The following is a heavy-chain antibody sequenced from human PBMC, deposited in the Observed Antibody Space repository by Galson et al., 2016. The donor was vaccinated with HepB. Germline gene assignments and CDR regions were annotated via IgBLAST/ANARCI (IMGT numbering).Heavy chain of an antibody. J-gene: IGHJ6*02. Sequence: SLRLFCAASGFRFTYYGLHWVRQAPGKGLEWVAVISYDGHKEYYADSVKGRFTIFRDNPETTVYLEMNSLRVEDTAVYYCAKDSILGATAGFYGIDVWGQGTTVTVSS. CDR3: AKDSILGATAGFYGIDV. D-gene: IGHD1-26*01. V-gene: IGHV3-30*18. CDR1: GFRFTYYG. CDR2: ISYDGHKE.